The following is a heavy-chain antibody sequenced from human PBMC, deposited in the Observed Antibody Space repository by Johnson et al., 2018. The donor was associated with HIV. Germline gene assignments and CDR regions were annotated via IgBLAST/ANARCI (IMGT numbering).Heavy chain of an antibody. V-gene: IGHV3-23*04. J-gene: IGHJ3*02. CDR3: AKVGPGGYCGGDCYPGAFDI. Sequence: VQLVESGGGLVQPGGSLRLSCATSGFTFSNYVMTWVGQAPGKGLQWVSDISASGGGAYYADSVKGRFTISRDNSKDTVYLQMSSLRAEDTALYYCAKVGPGGYCGGDCYPGAFDIWGQGTMVTVSS. CDR2: ISASGGGA. CDR1: GFTFSNYV. D-gene: IGHD2-21*02.